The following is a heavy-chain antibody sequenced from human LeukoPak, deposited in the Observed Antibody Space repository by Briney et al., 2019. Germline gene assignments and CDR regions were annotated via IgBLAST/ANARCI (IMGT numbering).Heavy chain of an antibody. V-gene: IGHV3-53*01. CDR2: IYSGGSI. CDR3: ARDSGGAGYSDY. D-gene: IGHD3-16*01. CDR1: GFIVSSNY. Sequence: PGGSLRVSRVASGFIVSSNYMNWVRPPPGKGLAGVSVIYSGGSIYLAGYVKGRFVISRDNSKNTLYLQMDSRRAEDTAVYYWARDSGGAGYSDYWGKGTRVSVSS. J-gene: IGHJ4*02.